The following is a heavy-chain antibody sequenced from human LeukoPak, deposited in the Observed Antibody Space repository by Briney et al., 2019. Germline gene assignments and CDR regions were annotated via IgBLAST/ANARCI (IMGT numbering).Heavy chain of an antibody. CDR3: VRVGYSYVFFDY. Sequence: GGSLRLSCAASGFTVSSNYMSWVRQAPGKGLEWVSVIYSGGSTYYADSVKGRFTISRDNSKNTLYLQMNSLRAEDTAVYYCVRVGYSYVFFDYWGQGTLVTVSS. CDR1: GFTVSSNY. V-gene: IGHV3-53*01. J-gene: IGHJ4*02. D-gene: IGHD5-18*01. CDR2: IYSGGST.